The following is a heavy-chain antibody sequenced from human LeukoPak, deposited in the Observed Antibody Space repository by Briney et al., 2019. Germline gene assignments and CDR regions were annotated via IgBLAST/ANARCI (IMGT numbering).Heavy chain of an antibody. CDR3: ARMVRETDY. CDR1: GFTFSNFW. J-gene: IGHJ4*02. Sequence: SGGSLRLSCAASGFTFSNFWMSWVRQAPGKGLEWVANIKQDGSETYHVDSVKGRFTISRDNAKSSLYLQMNSLRAEDTAVYYCARMVRETDYWGQGTLVIVSS. CDR2: IKQDGSET. D-gene: IGHD3-10*01. V-gene: IGHV3-7*01.